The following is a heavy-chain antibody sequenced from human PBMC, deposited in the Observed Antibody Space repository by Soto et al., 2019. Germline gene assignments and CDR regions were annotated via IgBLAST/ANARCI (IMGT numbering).Heavy chain of an antibody. V-gene: IGHV4-34*01. Sequence: PSETLSLTCAVYGGSFSGYYWSWIRQPPGKGLEWIGEINHSGSTNYNPSLKSRVTISVDTSKNQFSLKLSSVTAADAAVYYCARGSGWLQASCFDPGGQETLVTVPS. CDR3: ARGSGWLQASCFDP. CDR2: INHSGST. CDR1: GGSFSGYY. J-gene: IGHJ5*02. D-gene: IGHD5-12*01.